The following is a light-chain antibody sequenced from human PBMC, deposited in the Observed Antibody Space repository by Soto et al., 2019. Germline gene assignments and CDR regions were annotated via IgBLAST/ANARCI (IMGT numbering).Light chain of an antibody. CDR2: GAS. Sequence: EIVMTQSPATLSVSPGERATLSCRASQSVSSNLAWYQQKPGQAPRLLIYGASTRATGIPARFSGSGSGTEFTLTISSLQSEDFAVYYCQHYSNWPPWTFGKGTKVEV. V-gene: IGKV3-15*01. CDR1: QSVSSN. J-gene: IGKJ1*01. CDR3: QHYSNWPPWT.